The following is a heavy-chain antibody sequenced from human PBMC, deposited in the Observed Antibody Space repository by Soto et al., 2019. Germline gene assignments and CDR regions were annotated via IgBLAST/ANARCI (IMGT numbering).Heavy chain of an antibody. D-gene: IGHD3-22*01. J-gene: IGHJ5*02. CDR3: ARYYFDSSGYSNWFDP. V-gene: IGHV4-31*11. CDR2: IHYSGRT. CDR1: GGSITSGAYY. Sequence: QVQLQESGPGLVKPSQTLSLTCAVSGGSITSGAYYWTWIRQHPGKGLECLAYIHYSGRTYYNPSLKSRVTISVDTSNNQCALKLSSVTAADTAVYYCARYYFDSSGYSNWFDPWGQGTLVTVSS.